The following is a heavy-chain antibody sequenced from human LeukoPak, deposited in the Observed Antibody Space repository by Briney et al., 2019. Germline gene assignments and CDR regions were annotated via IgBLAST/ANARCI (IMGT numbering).Heavy chain of an antibody. V-gene: IGHV3-23*01. J-gene: IGHJ6*02. D-gene: IGHD5-24*01. CDR2: ISNSGGST. CDR1: GFTFTSYA. CDR3: AKVLQYYYYGMDV. Sequence: GGSLRLSCAASGFTFTSYAMSWVRQAPGKGLEWVSAISNSGGSTYYADSVKGRFTISRDNSKNTLYLQMNSLRAEDTAVYYCAKVLQYYYYGMDVWGQGTTVTVSS.